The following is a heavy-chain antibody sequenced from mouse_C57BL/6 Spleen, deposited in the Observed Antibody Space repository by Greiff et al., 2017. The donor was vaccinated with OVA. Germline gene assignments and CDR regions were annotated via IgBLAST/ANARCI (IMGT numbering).Heavy chain of an antibody. CDR1: GYAFSSSW. J-gene: IGHJ2*01. Sequence: VQLQQSGPELVKPGASVKISCKASGYAFSSSWMNWVKQRPGKGLEWIGRIYPGDGDTNYNGKFKGKATLTADKSSSTAYMQLSSLTSEDSAVYFCARYGYDEGYYFDYWGQGTTLTVSS. D-gene: IGHD2-2*01. V-gene: IGHV1-82*01. CDR3: ARYGYDEGYYFDY. CDR2: IYPGDGDT.